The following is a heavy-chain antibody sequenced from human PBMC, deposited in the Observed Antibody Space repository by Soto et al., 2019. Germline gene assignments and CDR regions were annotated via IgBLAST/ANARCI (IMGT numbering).Heavy chain of an antibody. CDR2: IYPGDSDT. Sequence: HGESLKISCKGSGYSFTSYWIGWVRQMPGKGLEWMGIIYPGDSDTRYSPSFQGQVTISADKSISTAYLQWSSLKASDTAMYYCARQASVVGAADPTLLDYWGQGTLVTVSS. V-gene: IGHV5-51*01. CDR1: GYSFTSYW. J-gene: IGHJ4*02. CDR3: ARQASVVGAADPTLLDY. D-gene: IGHD1-26*01.